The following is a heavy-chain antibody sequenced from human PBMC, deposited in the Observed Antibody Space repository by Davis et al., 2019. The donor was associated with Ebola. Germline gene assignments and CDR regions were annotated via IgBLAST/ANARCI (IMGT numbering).Heavy chain of an antibody. V-gene: IGHV1-18*04. CDR3: AILSFGGKDGAFEM. CDR2: ISAYNGNT. Sequence: ASVKVSCKASGDIFTTYNIHWVRQAPGQGLEWMGWISAYNGNTNYAQKLQGRVTMTTDTSTSTAYMELRSLRSDDTAVYYCAILSFGGKDGAFEMWGQGTMFTVSS. D-gene: IGHD4-23*01. CDR1: GDIFTTYN. J-gene: IGHJ3*02.